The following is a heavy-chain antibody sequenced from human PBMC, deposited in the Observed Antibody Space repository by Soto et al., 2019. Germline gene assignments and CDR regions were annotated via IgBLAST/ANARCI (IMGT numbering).Heavy chain of an antibody. CDR2: ISHSGST. V-gene: IGHV4-34*01. J-gene: IGHJ4*02. CDR3: ARGAPNWATYNFDY. D-gene: IGHD7-27*01. CDR1: GGSFSGYY. Sequence: SETLSLTCAVYGGSFSGYYWSWIRQPPGKGLEWIGEISHSGSTNYNPSLKSRVTISVDTSKNQFSLKLSSVTAADTAVYYCARGAPNWATYNFDYWGQGTLVTVSS.